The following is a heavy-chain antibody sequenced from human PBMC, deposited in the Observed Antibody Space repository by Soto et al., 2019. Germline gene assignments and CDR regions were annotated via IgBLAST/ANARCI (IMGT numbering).Heavy chain of an antibody. CDR3: ARGATYYDFWSGYLFDY. J-gene: IGHJ4*02. D-gene: IGHD3-3*01. Sequence: QVQLVESGGGVVQPGRSLRLSCAASGFTFSSYAMHWVRQAPGKGLEWVAVISYDGSNKYYADSVKGRFTISRDNSKNTLYLQMNSLRAEDTAVYYCARGATYYDFWSGYLFDYWGQGILVTVSS. CDR2: ISYDGSNK. CDR1: GFTFSSYA. V-gene: IGHV3-30-3*01.